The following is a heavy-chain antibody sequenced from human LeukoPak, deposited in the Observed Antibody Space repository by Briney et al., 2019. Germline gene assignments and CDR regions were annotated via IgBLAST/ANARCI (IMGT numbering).Heavy chain of an antibody. CDR3: ARSKITIFGVVADFDY. CDR2: IYTSGST. CDR1: GGSISSYY. J-gene: IGHJ4*02. V-gene: IGHV4-4*07. Sequence: SETLSLTCTVSGGSISSYYWSWIRQPAGKGLGWIGRIYTSGSTNYNPSLKSRVTMSVDTSKNQFSLKLSSVTAADTAVYYCARSKITIFGVVADFDYWGQGTLVTVSS. D-gene: IGHD3-3*01.